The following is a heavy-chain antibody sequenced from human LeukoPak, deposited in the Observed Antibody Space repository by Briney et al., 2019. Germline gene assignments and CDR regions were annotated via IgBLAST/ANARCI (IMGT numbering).Heavy chain of an antibody. CDR2: ISSSSSYI. J-gene: IGHJ4*02. CDR3: AREGSSGSFGDY. CDR1: GFTFSSYS. Sequence: GGSLRLSCAASGFTFSSYSMNWVRQAPGKGPEWVSSISSSSSYIYYADSVKGRFTISRDNAKNSLYLQMNSLRAEDTAVYYCAREGSSGSFGDYWGQGTLVTVSS. V-gene: IGHV3-21*01. D-gene: IGHD6-19*01.